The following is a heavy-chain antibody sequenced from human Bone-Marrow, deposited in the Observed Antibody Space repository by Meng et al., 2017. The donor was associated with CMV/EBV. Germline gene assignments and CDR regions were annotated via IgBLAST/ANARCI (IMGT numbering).Heavy chain of an antibody. J-gene: IGHJ6*02. CDR1: GGTFSSYV. CDR3: ARGNLGITIFEARLDV. CDR2: IIPIFGTA. D-gene: IGHD3-3*01. Sequence: SVKVSCKASGGTFSSYVISWVRQAPGQGLEWMGGIIPIFGTAKYAQKFQGRVTITTDESTSTAYMELRRLRFEDTAVYYCARGNLGITIFEARLDVWGQGTTVTVSS. V-gene: IGHV1-69*05.